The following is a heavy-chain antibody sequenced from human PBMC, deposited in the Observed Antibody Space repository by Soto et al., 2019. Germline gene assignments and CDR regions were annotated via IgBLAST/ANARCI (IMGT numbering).Heavy chain of an antibody. CDR2: IYYSGST. V-gene: IGHV4-39*01. CDR3: AGFVVPASRNSDFDY. J-gene: IGHJ4*02. CDR1: GISVSTSDYY. Sequence: PSETLSLTCTVSGISVSTSDYYWGWVRQPPGKGLDWIGNIYYSGSTFYNPSLRSRVTLSVDTSKNQFYLRLNSVTAADTAVYFCAGFVVPASRNSDFDYWGQGTRVTVS. D-gene: IGHD2-2*01.